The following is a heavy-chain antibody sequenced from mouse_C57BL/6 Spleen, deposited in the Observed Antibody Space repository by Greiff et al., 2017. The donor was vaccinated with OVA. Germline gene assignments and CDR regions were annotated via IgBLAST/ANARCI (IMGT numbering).Heavy chain of an antibody. J-gene: IGHJ1*03. Sequence: QVHVKQSGAELVKPGASVKLSCKASGYTFTEYTIHWVKQRSGQGLEWIGWFYPGSGSIKYNEKFKDKATLTADKSSSTVYMELSRLTSEDSAVYFCARHEEGVITTDWYFDVWGTGTTVTVSS. CDR1: GYTFTEYT. CDR3: ARHEEGVITTDWYFDV. D-gene: IGHD1-1*01. V-gene: IGHV1-62-2*01. CDR2: FYPGSGSI.